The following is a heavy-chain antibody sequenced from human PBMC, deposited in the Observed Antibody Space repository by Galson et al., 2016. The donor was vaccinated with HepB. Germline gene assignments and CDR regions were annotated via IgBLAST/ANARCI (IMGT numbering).Heavy chain of an antibody. Sequence: SETLSLTCSVSDGSMSDSFWNWIRQSPGKDPEWIGYIYYNGNTKYNRSLRSRLNIYRDTSGSRFFLKLTSVTAADTAVYYCARAPYSTSSLYPTPGGMDVWGQGITVTVSS. CDR3: ARAPYSTSSLYPTPGGMDV. D-gene: IGHD6-6*01. J-gene: IGHJ6*02. V-gene: IGHV4-59*01. CDR2: IYYNGNT. CDR1: DGSMSDSF.